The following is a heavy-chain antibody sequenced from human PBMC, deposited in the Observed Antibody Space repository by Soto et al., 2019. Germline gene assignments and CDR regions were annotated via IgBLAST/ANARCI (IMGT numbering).Heavy chain of an antibody. V-gene: IGHV3-66*01. CDR3: ARVRRGPLAVTRRWDYYYYYMDV. J-gene: IGHJ6*03. Sequence: GGSLRLSCAASGFTVSSNYMSWVRQAPGKGLEWVSVIYSGGSTYYADSVKGRFTISRDNSKNTLYFQMNSLRAEDTAVYYCARVRRGPLAVTRRWDYYYYYMDVWGKGTTVTVSS. CDR1: GFTVSSNY. D-gene: IGHD4-17*01. CDR2: IYSGGST.